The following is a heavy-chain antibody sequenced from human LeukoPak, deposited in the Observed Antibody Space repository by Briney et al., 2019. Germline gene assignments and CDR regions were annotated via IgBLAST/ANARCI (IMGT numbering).Heavy chain of an antibody. Sequence: GGSLRLSCAASGFTFSNYWMNWVRQAPGKGLEWVASIKQDGSEKYYVDPVKGRFTISRDNAKNSLYLQMNSLRAEDTAVYYCSRESLGISIFGVVTAWGQGTLVTVSS. CDR2: IKQDGSEK. D-gene: IGHD3-3*02. CDR1: GFTFSNYW. CDR3: SRESLGISIFGVVTA. J-gene: IGHJ4*02. V-gene: IGHV3-7*01.